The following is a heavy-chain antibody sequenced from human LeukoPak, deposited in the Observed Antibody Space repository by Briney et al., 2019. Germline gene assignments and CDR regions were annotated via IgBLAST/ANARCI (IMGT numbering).Heavy chain of an antibody. CDR1: GASIDTSAYN. J-gene: IGHJ4*02. CDR3: AREILYDSTAYYL. V-gene: IGHV4-39*01. Sequence: SGILSLTCSVYGASIDTSAYNWGWIRQPPGKGLEWIGSIYHSGSSYDNPSLKSRLTLSIDTSRNQFSLTLKSVTAADSGVYFCAREILYDSTAYYLWGQGTVVTVSS. CDR2: IYHSGSS. D-gene: IGHD3-22*01.